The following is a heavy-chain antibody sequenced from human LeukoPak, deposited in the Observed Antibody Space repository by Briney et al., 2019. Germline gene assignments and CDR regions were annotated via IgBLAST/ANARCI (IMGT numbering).Heavy chain of an antibody. Sequence: RSGGSLRLSCAASGFTFDDYAMHWVRQAPGKGLEWVSGISWNSGSIGYADSVKGRFTISRDNAKNSLYLQMNSLRAEDMALYYCASQLTYYYNISGYYRDVGAKGPTFTVSS. V-gene: IGHV3-9*03. D-gene: IGHD3-22*01. CDR1: GFTFDDYA. CDR3: ASQLTYYYNISGYYRDV. CDR2: ISWNSGSI. J-gene: IGHJ6*03.